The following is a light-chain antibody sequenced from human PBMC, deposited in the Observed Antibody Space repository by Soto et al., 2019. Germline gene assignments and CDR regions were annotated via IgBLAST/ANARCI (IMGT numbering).Light chain of an antibody. CDR3: QQYGSSGT. V-gene: IGKV3-20*01. Sequence: EIVLTQSPATLSLSPGERATLSCRASQSVGSYLAWYQHKPGQAPRLLIYGASNRATGIPDRFSGSGSGTDLTLTISRLEPEDFAVYYCQQYGSSGTFGQGTKVDI. CDR2: GAS. J-gene: IGKJ1*01. CDR1: QSVGSY.